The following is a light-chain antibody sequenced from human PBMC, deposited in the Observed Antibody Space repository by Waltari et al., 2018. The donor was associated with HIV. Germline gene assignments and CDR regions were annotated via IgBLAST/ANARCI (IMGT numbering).Light chain of an antibody. CDR1: SSDVGSYKF. V-gene: IGLV2-11*01. CDR3: CSYAGMYTYVL. Sequence: QSALTQPRSVSGSPGQSVTISRTGSSSDVGSYKFVSWYQHHPGKAPKLILYDVSTRPSGVPVRFSGSKSGNTASLTISGLQTDDEGDYYCCSYAGMYTYVLFGGGTKLTVL. CDR2: DVS. J-gene: IGLJ2*01.